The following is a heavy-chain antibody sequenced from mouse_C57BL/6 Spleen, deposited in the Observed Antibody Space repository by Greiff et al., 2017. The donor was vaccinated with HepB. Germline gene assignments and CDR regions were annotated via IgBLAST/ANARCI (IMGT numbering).Heavy chain of an antibody. J-gene: IGHJ1*03. CDR3: AREELWDWYFDV. CDR1: GYSITSGYY. V-gene: IGHV3-6*01. D-gene: IGHD1-1*02. CDR2: ISYDGSN. Sequence: EPGPGLVKPSQSLSLTCSVTGYSITSGYYWNWIRQFPGNKLEWMGYISYDGSNNYNPSLKNRISITRDTSKNQFFLKLNSVTTEDTATYYCAREELWDWYFDVWGTGTTVTVSS.